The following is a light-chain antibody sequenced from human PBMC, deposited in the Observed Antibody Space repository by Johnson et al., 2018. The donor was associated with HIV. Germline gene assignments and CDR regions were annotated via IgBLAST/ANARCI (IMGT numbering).Light chain of an antibody. CDR2: ENN. Sequence: QAVLTQPPSVSAAPGQKVTISCSGSSSNIGNNYVSWYQHLPGTAPKLLIYENNKRPSGIPDRFSGSKSGPSATLGITGLQTGDEADYYCGTWESRLRAVFGTGTKVTVL. CDR1: SSNIGNNY. CDR3: GTWESRLRAV. J-gene: IGLJ1*01. V-gene: IGLV1-51*02.